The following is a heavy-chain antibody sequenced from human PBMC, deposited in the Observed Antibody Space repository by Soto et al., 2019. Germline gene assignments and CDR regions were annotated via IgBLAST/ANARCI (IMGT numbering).Heavy chain of an antibody. J-gene: IGHJ6*02. CDR1: GFTFSSYA. V-gene: IGHV3-30-3*01. CDR2: ISYDGSNK. CDR3: ARDLGGVPGYYGMDV. Sequence: QVQLVESGGGVVQPGRSLRLSCAASGFTFSSYAMHWVRQAPGKGLEWVAVISYDGSNKYYADSVKGRFTISRDNSKNTLYLQMNSLRAVDTAVYYCARDLGGVPGYYGMDVWGQGTTVTVSS. D-gene: IGHD3-16*01.